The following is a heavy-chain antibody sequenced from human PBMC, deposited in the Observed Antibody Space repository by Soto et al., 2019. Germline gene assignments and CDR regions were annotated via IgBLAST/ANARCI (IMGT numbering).Heavy chain of an antibody. CDR3: AGWDYGVYARFDC. J-gene: IGHJ4*02. CDR1: GYTFTSHD. D-gene: IGHD4-17*01. V-gene: IGHV1-8*01. Sequence: QVQLVQSGAEVKKPGASVKVSCKASGYTFTSHDINWVRQATGQGLGWMGWMNPNSGNTGYAQKFPGSVTMTRNTPISTAYMELSSLRSGYTAVYYCAGWDYGVYARFDCWGQGALVTVS. CDR2: MNPNSGNT.